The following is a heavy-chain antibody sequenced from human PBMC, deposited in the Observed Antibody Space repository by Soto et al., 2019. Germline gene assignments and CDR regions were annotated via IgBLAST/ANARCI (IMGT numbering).Heavy chain of an antibody. CDR2: ISPFNGNT. CDR1: GYTFTSYA. J-gene: IGHJ4*02. D-gene: IGHD3-9*01. V-gene: IGHV1-18*01. Sequence: ASVKVSCKASGYTFTSYAISWVRQAPGQGLEWMGWISPFNGNTHFAQRLQGRVTITADESTSTAYMELSSLRSEDTAVYYCARGRHYDILTGYYTFDYWGQGTLVTVSS. CDR3: ARGRHYDILTGYYTFDY.